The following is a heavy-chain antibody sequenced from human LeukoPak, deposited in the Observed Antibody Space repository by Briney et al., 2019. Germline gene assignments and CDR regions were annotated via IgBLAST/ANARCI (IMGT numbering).Heavy chain of an antibody. CDR3: ARGGPAYSSSWYEDY. J-gene: IGHJ4*02. V-gene: IGHV1-2*04. CDR2: MNPNSGGT. CDR1: GYTFNGYY. Sequence: GASVKVSCKASGYTFNGYYMHWVRQAPGQGLEWMGWMNPNSGGTNYAQKLQGWVTMTRDTSISTAYMELSRLRSDDTAVYYCARGGPAYSSSWYEDYWGQGTLVTVSS. D-gene: IGHD6-13*01.